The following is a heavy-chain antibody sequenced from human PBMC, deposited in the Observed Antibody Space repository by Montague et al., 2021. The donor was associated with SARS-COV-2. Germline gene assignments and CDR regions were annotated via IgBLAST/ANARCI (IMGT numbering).Heavy chain of an antibody. CDR1: GFSFSSYG. CDR2: IWYGGSNK. J-gene: IGHJ6*02. V-gene: IGHV3-33*01. CDR3: ARDVSPIGLMDV. Sequence: SLRLSCAASGFSFSSYGLNWVRQAPGKGLEWVAVIWYGGSNKQYADSVKGRFTISRDNSKNTLYLQMNSLRAEDTAVYYCARDVSPIGLMDVWGQGTTVTVSS.